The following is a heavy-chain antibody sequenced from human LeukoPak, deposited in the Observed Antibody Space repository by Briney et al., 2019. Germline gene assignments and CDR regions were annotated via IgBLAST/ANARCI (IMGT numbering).Heavy chain of an antibody. V-gene: IGHV3-23*01. CDR1: GFTFSSYG. Sequence: PGGSLRLSCAASGFTFSSYGMSWVRQAPGKGLEWVSAISGSGGSTYYEDSVKGRFTISRDNSKNTLYLQMNSLRAEDTAVYYCAKDYDSSGYYYAPFDYWGQGTLVTVSS. CDR2: ISGSGGST. J-gene: IGHJ4*02. CDR3: AKDYDSSGYYYAPFDY. D-gene: IGHD3-22*01.